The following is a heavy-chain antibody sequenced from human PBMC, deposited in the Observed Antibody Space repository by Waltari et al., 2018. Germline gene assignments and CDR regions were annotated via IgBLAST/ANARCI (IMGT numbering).Heavy chain of an antibody. V-gene: IGHV4-59*01. CDR2: IYYSGST. Sequence: QVQLQESGPGLVKPSETLSLTCTVPGGSISSYYWSWIRQPPGKGLEWIGYIYYSGSTNYNPSLKSRVTISVDTSKNQFSLKLSSVTAADTAVYYCARGAAEADYWGQGTLVTVSS. CDR3: ARGAAEADY. D-gene: IGHD6-25*01. J-gene: IGHJ4*02. CDR1: GGSISSYY.